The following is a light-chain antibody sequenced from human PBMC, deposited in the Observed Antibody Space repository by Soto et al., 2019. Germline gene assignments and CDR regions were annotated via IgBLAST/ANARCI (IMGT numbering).Light chain of an antibody. CDR3: CSYAGSITFYV. V-gene: IGLV2-23*01. Sequence: ALTQPASVSGSPGQSITISCTGTNSDVGSYNLVSWYQQHPGKAPILVIYKGSERPSGVSNRFSGSKSGNTASLTISGLQAEDEADYYCCSYAGSITFYVFGTGTKVTVL. CDR1: NSDVGSYNL. J-gene: IGLJ1*01. CDR2: KGS.